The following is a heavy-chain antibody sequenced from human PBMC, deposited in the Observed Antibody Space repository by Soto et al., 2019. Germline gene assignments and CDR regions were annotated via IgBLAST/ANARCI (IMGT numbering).Heavy chain of an antibody. CDR3: ARDLVMITFGGVISYYGMDV. V-gene: IGHV3-53*01. J-gene: IGHJ6*02. CDR2: IYSGGST. D-gene: IGHD3-16*01. Sequence: GGSLRLSCAASGFTVSSNYMSWVRQAPGKGLEWVSVIYSGGSTYYADSVKGRFTISRDNSKNTLYLQMNSLRAEDTAAYYCARDLVMITFGGVISYYGMDVWGQGTTVTVSS. CDR1: GFTVSSNY.